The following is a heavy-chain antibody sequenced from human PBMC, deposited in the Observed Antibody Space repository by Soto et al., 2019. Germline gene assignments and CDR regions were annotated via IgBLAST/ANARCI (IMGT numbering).Heavy chain of an antibody. CDR3: VRGYSHLDS. D-gene: IGHD3-22*01. CDR2: IYPDDSDT. J-gene: IGHJ4*02. CDR1: GYTFTSYA. V-gene: IGHV5-51*01. Sequence: KVSCKASGYTFTSYAMHWVRQIPGKGLEWMGVIYPDDSDTRYSPSFQGQVTISADKSISTAYLQWNSLKAADTATYYCVRGYSHLDSWGQGTLVTVSS.